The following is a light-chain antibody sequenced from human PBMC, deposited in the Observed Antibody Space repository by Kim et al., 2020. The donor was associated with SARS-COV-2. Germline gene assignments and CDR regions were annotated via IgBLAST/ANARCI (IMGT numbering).Light chain of an antibody. CDR2: GNS. CDR3: QSYDSSLSGWV. Sequence: VTLSCTGRSSNIGAGYAVHWYQQLPGTAPKLLIYGNSNRPSGVPDRFSGSKSGTSASLAITGLQAEDEADYYCQSYDSSLSGWVFGGGTQLTVL. V-gene: IGLV1-40*01. J-gene: IGLJ3*02. CDR1: SSNIGAGYA.